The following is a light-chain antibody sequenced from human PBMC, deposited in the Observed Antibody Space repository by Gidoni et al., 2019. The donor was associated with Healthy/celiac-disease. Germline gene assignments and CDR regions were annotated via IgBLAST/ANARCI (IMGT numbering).Light chain of an antibody. CDR3: QQYNSYSWT. Sequence: DIQMTQSPSTRSASVGDRVTITCRASTSISSWLAWYQQKPGNAPKLLIYKASSLESGVPSRFSGSGSWTEFTLTISSLQPDDFATYYCQQYNSYSWTFGQXTKVEIK. V-gene: IGKV1-5*03. CDR2: KAS. CDR1: TSISSW. J-gene: IGKJ1*01.